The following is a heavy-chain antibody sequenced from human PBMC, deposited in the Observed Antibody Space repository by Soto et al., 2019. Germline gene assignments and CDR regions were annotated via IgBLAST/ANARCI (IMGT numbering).Heavy chain of an antibody. CDR2: IRSKPFGWTT. CDR1: GFTFGDYA. J-gene: IGHJ4*02. V-gene: IGHV3-49*03. Sequence: GGSLRLSCTASGFTFGDYAMTWFRQAPGKGLEWVSFIRSKPFGWTTLYAASVKGRFTISRDDSKSIAYLQMNSLETEDTAVYYCTKFVDNISGNSDYWGQGALVTVSS. CDR3: TKFVDNISGNSDY. D-gene: IGHD6-19*01.